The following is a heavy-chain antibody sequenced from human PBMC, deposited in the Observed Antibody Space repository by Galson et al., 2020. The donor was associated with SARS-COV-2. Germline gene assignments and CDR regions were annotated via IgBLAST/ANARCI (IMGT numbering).Heavy chain of an antibody. V-gene: IGHV3-11*06. D-gene: IGHD5-12*01. Sequence: GGSLRLSCAASGITFSDYYMSWIRQAPGKGLEWVSYISTLSTYTNYADSVKGRFTISRDNARNTLYLQMDSLRAEDTAIYYCATDDRPDYRGNDPVPKWGQGTPVTVSS. CDR2: ISTLSTYT. CDR3: ATDDRPDYRGNDPVPK. CDR1: GITFSDYY. J-gene: IGHJ4*02.